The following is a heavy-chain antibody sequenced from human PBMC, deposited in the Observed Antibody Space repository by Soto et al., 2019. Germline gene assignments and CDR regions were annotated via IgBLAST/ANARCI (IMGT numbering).Heavy chain of an antibody. CDR2: ISGSGGST. D-gene: IGHD3-10*01. CDR1: GFTFSRYA. V-gene: IGHV3-23*01. Sequence: EVQLLESGGGLVQPGGSLRLSCAASGFTFSRYAMSWVRQAPGKGLEWVSAISGSGGSTYYADSVKGRFTISRDNSKNTLYLQMNSLRAEDTAVYYCANVLLLFGELNDYWGQGTLVTVSS. J-gene: IGHJ4*02. CDR3: ANVLLLFGELNDY.